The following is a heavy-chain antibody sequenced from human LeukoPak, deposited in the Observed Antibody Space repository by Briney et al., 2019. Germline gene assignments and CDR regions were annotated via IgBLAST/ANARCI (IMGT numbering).Heavy chain of an antibody. CDR3: AKVGCSSTSCYMHAFDI. CDR2: ISGSGGST. J-gene: IGHJ3*02. CDR1: GFTFSNYA. V-gene: IGHV3-23*01. Sequence: GGSLRLSCAASGFTFSNYAMSWVRQAPGKGLEWVSAISGSGGSTYYADSVKGRFTISRDNSKNTLYLQMNSLRAEDTAVYYCAKVGCSSTSCYMHAFDIWGQGTMVTVSS. D-gene: IGHD2-2*02.